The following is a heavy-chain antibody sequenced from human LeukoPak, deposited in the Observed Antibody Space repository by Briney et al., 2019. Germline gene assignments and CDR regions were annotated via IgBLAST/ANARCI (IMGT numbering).Heavy chain of an antibody. CDR3: ARWRGDSSGYYWDY. CDR1: GFPFSSYA. CDR2: ISYDGSNK. Sequence: GGSLRLSCAASGFPFSSYAMHWVRQAPGKGLEWVAVISYDGSNKYYADSVKGRFTISRDNSKNTLHLQMNSLRAEDTAVYYCARWRGDSSGYYWDYWGQGTLVTVSS. V-gene: IGHV3-30-3*01. J-gene: IGHJ4*02. D-gene: IGHD3-22*01.